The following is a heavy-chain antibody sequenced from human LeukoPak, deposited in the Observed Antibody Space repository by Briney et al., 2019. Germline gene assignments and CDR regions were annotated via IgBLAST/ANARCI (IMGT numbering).Heavy chain of an antibody. CDR1: GGTFSSYA. CDR3: AREARPNGYNWFDP. V-gene: IGHV1-69*13. Sequence: SVKVSCKASGGTFSSYAISWVRQAPGQGLEWMGGIIPIFGTANYAQKFQGRITITADESTSTAYMELSSLRSEDTAVYYCAREARPNGYNWFDPWGQGTLVTVSS. D-gene: IGHD1-1*01. CDR2: IIPIFGTA. J-gene: IGHJ5*02.